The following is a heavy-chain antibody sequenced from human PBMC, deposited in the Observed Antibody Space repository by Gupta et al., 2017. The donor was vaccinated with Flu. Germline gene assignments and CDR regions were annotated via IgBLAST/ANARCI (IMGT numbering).Heavy chain of an antibody. CDR3: ARDGYSSSWYLNLGDYYYYGMDV. V-gene: IGHV3-48*01. CDR1: GFTFSSYS. D-gene: IGHD6-13*01. CDR2: ISSSSSTI. Sequence: EVQLVESGGGLVQPGGSLRLSCAASGFTFSSYSMNWVRQAPGKGLEWVSYISSSSSTIYYADSVKGRFTISRDNAKNSLYLQMNSLRAEDTAVYYCARDGYSSSWYLNLGDYYYYGMDVWGQGTTVTVSS. J-gene: IGHJ6*02.